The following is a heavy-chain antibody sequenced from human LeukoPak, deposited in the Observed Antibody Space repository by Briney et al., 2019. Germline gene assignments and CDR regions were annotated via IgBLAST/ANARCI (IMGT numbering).Heavy chain of an antibody. V-gene: IGHV1-46*01. CDR1: GYTFTSYG. CDR3: ASSRTFYGDSYYFDY. D-gene: IGHD4-17*01. Sequence: ASVKVSCKASGYTFTSYGISWVRQAPGQGLEWMGIINPSGGSTSYAQKFQGRVTMTRDTSTSTVYMELSSLRSEDTAVYYCASSRTFYGDSYYFDYWGQGTLVTVSS. J-gene: IGHJ4*02. CDR2: INPSGGST.